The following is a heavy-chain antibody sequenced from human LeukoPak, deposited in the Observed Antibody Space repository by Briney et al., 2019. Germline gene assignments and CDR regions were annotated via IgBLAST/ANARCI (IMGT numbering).Heavy chain of an antibody. D-gene: IGHD3-3*01. Sequence: SETLSLTCTVSGGSISSHYWSWIRQPPGKGLEWIGYIYYSGSTNYNPSLKSRVTISVDTSKNQFSLKLSSVTAADTAVYYCARDNIRYDFWSGYNHYYMDVWGKGTTVTVSS. CDR2: IYYSGST. CDR3: ARDNIRYDFWSGYNHYYMDV. J-gene: IGHJ6*03. CDR1: GGSISSHY. V-gene: IGHV4-59*11.